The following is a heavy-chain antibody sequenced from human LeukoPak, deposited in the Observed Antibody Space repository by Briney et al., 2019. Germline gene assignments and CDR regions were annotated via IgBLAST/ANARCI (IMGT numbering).Heavy chain of an antibody. CDR3: ATIFPLDAVGPGDYYYGMDV. J-gene: IGHJ6*02. Sequence: ASVKVSCKVSGYTRTELSMHWVRQAPGKGLEWMGGFDPEDGETIYAQKFQGRVTMTEDTSTDTAYMELSSLRSEGTAVYYCATIFPLDAVGPGDYYYGMDVWGQGTMVTVSS. CDR1: GYTRTELS. CDR2: FDPEDGET. D-gene: IGHD3-10*01. V-gene: IGHV1-24*01.